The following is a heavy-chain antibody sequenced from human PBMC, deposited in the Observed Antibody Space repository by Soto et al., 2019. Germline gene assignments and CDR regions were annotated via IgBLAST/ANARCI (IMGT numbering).Heavy chain of an antibody. CDR1: GFTFSNYA. CDR3: ARRSNSGYDALYY. CDR2: ISDDGSNK. D-gene: IGHD5-12*01. Sequence: QVQLVESGGGVVLPGRSLRLSCAASGFTFSNYAIHWVRQAPGKGLEWVAAISDDGSNKYYADSVRGRFTISRDNSKNTLYHQINSLRPEDTAIYHCARRSNSGYDALYYWGQGTPVTVSS. V-gene: IGHV3-30*03. J-gene: IGHJ4*02.